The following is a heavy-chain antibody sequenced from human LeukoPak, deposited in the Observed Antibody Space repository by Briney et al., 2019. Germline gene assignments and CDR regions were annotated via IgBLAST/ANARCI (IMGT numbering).Heavy chain of an antibody. J-gene: IGHJ4*02. CDR2: MNPNSGNT. Sequence: ASVKVSCKASGYTFTSYDINWVRQAPGQGLEWMGWMNPNSGNTGYAQKFQGRVTMTRNTSISTAYMELSSLRSEDTAVYYCARGWRDGYNSLYFDYWGQGTLVTVSS. V-gene: IGHV1-8*01. CDR3: ARGWRDGYNSLYFDY. D-gene: IGHD5-24*01. CDR1: GYTFTSYD.